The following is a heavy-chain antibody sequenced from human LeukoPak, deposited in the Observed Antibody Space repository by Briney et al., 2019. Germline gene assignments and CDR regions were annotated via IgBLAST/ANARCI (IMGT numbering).Heavy chain of an antibody. D-gene: IGHD3-10*01. CDR3: ARESDPITGYFYYYMDV. V-gene: IGHV4-34*01. Sequence: NASETLSLTCGVYGGSLRGHYWSWVRQPPGKGLEWVGEINHSGSTNYNPSFWGRVTISVDTSKNQFFLKLNSVTAADTAVYYSARESDPITGYFYYYMDVWGRGTTVTVSS. J-gene: IGHJ6*03. CDR1: GGSLRGHY. CDR2: INHSGST.